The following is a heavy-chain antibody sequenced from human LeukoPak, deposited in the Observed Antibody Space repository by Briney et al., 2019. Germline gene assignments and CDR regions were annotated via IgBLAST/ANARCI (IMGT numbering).Heavy chain of an antibody. CDR1: GFTVSSNY. Sequence: RGSLRLSCAASGFTVSSNYISWVRQAPRKGLGWVSVIYSGGSTYYADSVKGRFTISRDNSKNTLYLQMNSLRAEDTAVYYCARYEQGDWRRSPGIAAAGPNKGAFDIWGQGTMVTVSS. CDR2: IYSGGST. D-gene: IGHD6-13*01. CDR3: ARYEQGDWRRSPGIAAAGPNKGAFDI. V-gene: IGHV3-66*01. J-gene: IGHJ3*02.